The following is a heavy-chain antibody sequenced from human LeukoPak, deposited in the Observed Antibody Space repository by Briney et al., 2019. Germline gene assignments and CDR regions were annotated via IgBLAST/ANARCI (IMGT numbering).Heavy chain of an antibody. CDR3: VRVRTGSISDH. J-gene: IGHJ4*02. D-gene: IGHD2-8*02. Sequence: SETLSLTCTVSGGSINTSPYYWGWVREPPEKGLEWLGSISYSGTAYYNPSLRSRVTVSRDTSKNQFSLNLNSVTAADTAVYYCVRVRTGSISDHWGQGILVIVSS. CDR1: GGSINTSPYY. V-gene: IGHV4-39*07. CDR2: ISYSGTA.